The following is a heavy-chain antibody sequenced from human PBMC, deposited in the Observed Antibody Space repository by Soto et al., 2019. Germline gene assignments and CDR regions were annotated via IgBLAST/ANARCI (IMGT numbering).Heavy chain of an antibody. Sequence: EVQLVESGGGLVQPGGSLRLSCAASGFNFGSYWMHWVRQAPGKGLEWVSRYNSDGTSISYADSVKGRFTISRDNAKNTVHLQMNSLRPEDRALYYCARAPSSGSSLWFDPRGQGTLVTVSS. CDR3: ARAPSSGSSLWFDP. CDR2: YNSDGTSI. V-gene: IGHV3-74*01. D-gene: IGHD1-26*01. CDR1: GFNFGSYW. J-gene: IGHJ5*02.